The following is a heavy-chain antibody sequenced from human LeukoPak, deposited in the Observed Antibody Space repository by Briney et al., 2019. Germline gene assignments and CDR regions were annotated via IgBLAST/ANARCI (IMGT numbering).Heavy chain of an antibody. CDR2: IRYDGSNK. V-gene: IGHV3-30*02. J-gene: IGHJ6*03. CDR1: GFTFSSYG. Sequence: GGSLRLSCAASGFTFSSYGMHWVRQAPGKGLEWVAFIRYDGSNKYYADSVKGRFTISRDNSKNTLYLQMNSLRAEDTAVYYCVRGVGTTVYYYMDVWGKGTTVTVFS. CDR3: VRGVGTTVYYYMDV. D-gene: IGHD1-26*01.